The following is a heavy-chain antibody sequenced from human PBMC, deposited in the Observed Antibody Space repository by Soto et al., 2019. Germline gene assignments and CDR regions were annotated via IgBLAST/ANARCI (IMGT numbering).Heavy chain of an antibody. D-gene: IGHD1-26*01. CDR3: ASLGIVGATSDY. CDR2: IIPIFGTA. Sequence: SVKVSCKASGGTFSSYAISWVRQAPGQGLEWMGGIIPIFGTANYAQKCQGRVTITADESTSTAYMELSSLRSEDTAVYYCASLGIVGATSDYWGQGTLVTVSS. J-gene: IGHJ4*02. CDR1: GGTFSSYA. V-gene: IGHV1-69*13.